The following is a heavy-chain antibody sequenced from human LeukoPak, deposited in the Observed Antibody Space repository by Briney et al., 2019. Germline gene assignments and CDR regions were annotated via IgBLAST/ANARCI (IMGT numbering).Heavy chain of an antibody. V-gene: IGHV3-30*18. D-gene: IGHD5-18*01. CDR3: AKSTEEIQLWLPPHY. CDR2: ISYDGSNK. J-gene: IGHJ4*02. Sequence: SLRLSCAASGFTFSSYGMHWVRQAPGKGLEWVAVISYDGSNKYYADSVKGRFTISRDNSKNTLYLQMNSLRAEDTAVYYCAKSTEEIQLWLPPHYWGQGTLVTVSS. CDR1: GFTFSSYG.